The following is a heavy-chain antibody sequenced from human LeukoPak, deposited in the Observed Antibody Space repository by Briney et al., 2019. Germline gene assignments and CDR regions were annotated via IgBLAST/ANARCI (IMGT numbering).Heavy chain of an antibody. V-gene: IGHV4-34*01. J-gene: IGHJ4*02. Sequence: PLETPCVTSAVYGGSFSGYYWSWIRQPPGKGLEWIGEINHSGSTNYNPSLKSRVNISVDTSKNQFSLKLSSVTAADTAVYYCARVSPSIAAAGTYQDYWGQGTVDPVSS. CDR1: GGSFSGYY. D-gene: IGHD6-13*01. CDR3: ARVSPSIAAAGTYQDY. CDR2: INHSGST.